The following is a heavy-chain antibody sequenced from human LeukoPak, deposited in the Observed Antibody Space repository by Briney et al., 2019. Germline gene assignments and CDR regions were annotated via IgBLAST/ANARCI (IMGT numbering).Heavy chain of an antibody. CDR3: ARTERPVRYETILSHMDV. J-gene: IGHJ6*03. CDR1: GFTFSSYS. V-gene: IGHV3-21*01. Sequence: GGSLRLSCAASGFTFSSYSMNWVRQAPGKGLEWVSSISGSSGYIYYADSVKGRFTISRDNAENSLYLQMNSLRAEDTAVYYCARTERPVRYETILSHMDVWGKGTTVTVSS. CDR2: ISGSSGYI. D-gene: IGHD2-15*01.